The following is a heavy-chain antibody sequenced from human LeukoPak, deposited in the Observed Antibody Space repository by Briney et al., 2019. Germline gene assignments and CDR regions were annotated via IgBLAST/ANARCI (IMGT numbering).Heavy chain of an antibody. V-gene: IGHV1-2*02. J-gene: IGHJ5*02. CDR3: ARDRANLEWTNWFDP. CDR2: INPNSGGT. D-gene: IGHD3-3*01. CDR1: GYTFTGYY. Sequence: EASVTVSCKASGYTFTGYYMHWVRQAPGQGLEWMGWINPNSGGTNYAQKFQGRVTMTRDTSISTAYMELSRLRSDDTAVYYCARDRANLEWTNWFDPWGQGTLVTVSS.